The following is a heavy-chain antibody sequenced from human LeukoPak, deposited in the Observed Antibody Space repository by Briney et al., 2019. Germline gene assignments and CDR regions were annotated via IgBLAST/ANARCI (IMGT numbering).Heavy chain of an antibody. V-gene: IGHV1-18*01. D-gene: IGHD2-2*01. Sequence: ASVKVSCKTSGYTFTSYGISWVRQDPGQGLEWMGWISAYNGNTNYAQKLQGRVTMTTDTSTSTAYMELRSLRSDDTAVYYCARDRRVYCSSTSCYRMDVWGQGTTVTVSS. CDR1: GYTFTSYG. CDR2: ISAYNGNT. CDR3: ARDRRVYCSSTSCYRMDV. J-gene: IGHJ6*02.